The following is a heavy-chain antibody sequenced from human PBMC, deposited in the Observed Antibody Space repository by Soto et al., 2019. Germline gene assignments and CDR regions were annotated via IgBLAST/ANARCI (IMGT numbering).Heavy chain of an antibody. CDR1: GFTFSSYA. J-gene: IGHJ1*01. CDR3: AKGVPGIAVAGTGYFQH. Sequence: GGSLRLSCAASGFTFSSYAMSWVRQAPGKGLEWVSGISGIGDSTYYADSVKGRFTISRDNSKNTLYLQMNSLRAEDTAVYYCAKGVPGIAVAGTGYFQHWGQGTLVTVSS. V-gene: IGHV3-23*01. D-gene: IGHD6-19*01. CDR2: ISGIGDST.